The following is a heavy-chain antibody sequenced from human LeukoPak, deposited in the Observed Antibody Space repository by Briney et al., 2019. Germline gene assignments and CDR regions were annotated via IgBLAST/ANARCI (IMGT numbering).Heavy chain of an antibody. D-gene: IGHD4-11*01. J-gene: IGHJ4*02. V-gene: IGHV4-34*01. CDR1: DVSFTGYF. CDR2: INHRGST. CDR3: ARDPTTVMTVPWYFDT. Sequence: SETLSLTCAVYDVSFTGYFWNWIRQSPGKGLEWIGEINHRGSTNYNPSLKGRLTISVDTSKNQFSLRLTSVTAADTGVYFCARDPTTVMTVPWYFDTWGQGTLVTVSS.